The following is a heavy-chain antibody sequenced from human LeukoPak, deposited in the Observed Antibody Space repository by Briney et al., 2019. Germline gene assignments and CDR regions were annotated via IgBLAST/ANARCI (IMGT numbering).Heavy chain of an antibody. CDR1: GASISSYY. CDR3: AAQWDTMTVEY. Sequence: PSETLSLTCSVTGASISSYYWSWIRQPPGKGLEWIGYIYYSGSTNYNPSLKSRVTISVDTSKNQSSLRLSSVTAADTAVYYCAAQWDTMTVEYWGQGTLVTVSS. J-gene: IGHJ4*02. V-gene: IGHV4-59*01. CDR2: IYYSGST. D-gene: IGHD3-22*01.